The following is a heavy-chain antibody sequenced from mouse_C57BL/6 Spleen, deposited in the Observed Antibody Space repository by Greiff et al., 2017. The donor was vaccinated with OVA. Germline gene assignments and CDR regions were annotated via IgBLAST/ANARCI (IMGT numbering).Heavy chain of an antibody. CDR3: AREMVTTVVATPHFDY. CDR1: GYTFTSYW. V-gene: IGHV1-55*01. Sequence: QVQLQQSGAELVKPGASVKMSCKASGYTFTSYWITWVKQRPGQGLEWIGDIYPGSGSTNYNEKFKSKATLTVDTSSSTAYMQLSSLTSEDSAVYYCAREMVTTVVATPHFDYWGQGTTLTVSS. J-gene: IGHJ2*01. D-gene: IGHD1-1*01. CDR2: IYPGSGST.